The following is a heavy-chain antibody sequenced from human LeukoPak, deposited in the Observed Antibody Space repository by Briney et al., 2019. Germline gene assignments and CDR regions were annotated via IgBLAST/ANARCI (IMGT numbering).Heavy chain of an antibody. CDR3: ARPPTVIAAAQVGGI. J-gene: IGHJ4*02. CDR2: IDPNGGGT. D-gene: IGHD6-13*01. CDR1: GYTFTGSY. Sequence: HRASVKVSCKASGYTFTGSYMHWVRQAPGQGLEWMGRIDPNGGGTNYAQKFQGRVTMTRDTSISTAYMELSRLRSDDTAVYYCARPPTVIAAAQVGGIWGQGTLVTVSS. V-gene: IGHV1-2*06.